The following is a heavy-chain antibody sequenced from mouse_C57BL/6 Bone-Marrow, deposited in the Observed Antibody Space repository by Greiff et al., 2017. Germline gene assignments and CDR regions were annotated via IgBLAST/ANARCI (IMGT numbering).Heavy chain of an antibody. CDR3: ARDYYGSSPYAMDY. CDR1: GYTFTSYW. J-gene: IGHJ4*01. Sequence: QVQLKQPGAELVKPGASVKLSCKASGYTFTSYWMHWVKQRPGRGLEWIGRIDPNSGGTKYNEKFKSKATLTVDKPSSTAYMQLSSLTSEDSAVYYCARDYYGSSPYAMDYWGQGTSVTVSS. V-gene: IGHV1-72*01. CDR2: IDPNSGGT. D-gene: IGHD1-1*01.